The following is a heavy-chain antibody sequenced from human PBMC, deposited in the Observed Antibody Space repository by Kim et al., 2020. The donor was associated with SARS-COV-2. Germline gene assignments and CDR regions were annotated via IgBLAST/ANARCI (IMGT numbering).Heavy chain of an antibody. CDR3: TRWSRPPTVTTSGYMDV. Sequence: VKGRFTISRDDSKSIAYLQMNSLKTEDTAVYYCTRWSRPPTVTTSGYMDVWGKGTTVTVSS. J-gene: IGHJ6*03. V-gene: IGHV3-49*02. D-gene: IGHD4-17*01.